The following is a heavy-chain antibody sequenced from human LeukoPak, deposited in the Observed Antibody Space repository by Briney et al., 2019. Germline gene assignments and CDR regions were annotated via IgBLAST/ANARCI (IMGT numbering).Heavy chain of an antibody. CDR2: ISYDGSNK. J-gene: IGHJ4*02. Sequence: GRSLRLSCAASGFTFSSYAMHWVRQAPGKGLEWVAVISYDGSNKYYADSVKGRFTISRHNSKNTLYLQMNSLRAEDTSVYYCARGTDQWFGETPYYFASWGQGTLVTVSS. CDR3: ARGTDQWFGETPYYFAS. CDR1: GFTFSSYA. D-gene: IGHD3-10*01. V-gene: IGHV3-30*04.